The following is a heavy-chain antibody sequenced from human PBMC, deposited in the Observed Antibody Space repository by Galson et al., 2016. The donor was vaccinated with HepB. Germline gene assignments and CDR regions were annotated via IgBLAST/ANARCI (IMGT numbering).Heavy chain of an antibody. D-gene: IGHD1-26*01. Sequence: SLRLSCAASGFTFSATGMTWARQAPGKGLECVSSISMSGNSRDYADSVKGRFTISRDNSKNTLILQMNSLRPEDTAVYYCGKGSTAPDAWGKGITVTVTS. J-gene: IGHJ6*04. V-gene: IGHV3-23*05. CDR3: GKGSTAPDA. CDR2: ISMSGNSR. CDR1: GFTFSATG.